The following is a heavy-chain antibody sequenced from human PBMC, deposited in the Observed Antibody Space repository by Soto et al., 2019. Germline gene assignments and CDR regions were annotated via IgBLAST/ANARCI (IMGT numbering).Heavy chain of an antibody. J-gene: IGHJ4*02. CDR3: ARDYYKYYDSSGYYRSPAY. D-gene: IGHD3-22*01. CDR2: ISYDGSDK. Sequence: GGSLRLSCAASGFTVSSYAMHWVRQAPGKGLEWVALISYDGSDKDYADSVKGRFTISRDNSRNTLFLQMNSLRAEDTAVYYCARDYYKYYDSSGYYRSPAYWGQGTLVTVSS. CDR1: GFTVSSYA. V-gene: IGHV3-30-3*01.